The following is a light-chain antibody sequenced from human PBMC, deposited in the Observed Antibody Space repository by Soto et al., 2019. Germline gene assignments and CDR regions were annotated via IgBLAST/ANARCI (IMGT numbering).Light chain of an antibody. CDR1: QSVSSSY. Sequence: VMTQSPATQSVSPGERATLSCRASQSVSSSYLAWYQQIPGQAPRLLIYGASTRATGIPDRFSGSGSGTDFTRTIISLEPEDFAVYYCQQYGSSPSGTFGQGTKVDI. CDR3: QQYGSSPSGT. V-gene: IGKV3-20*01. J-gene: IGKJ2*01. CDR2: GAS.